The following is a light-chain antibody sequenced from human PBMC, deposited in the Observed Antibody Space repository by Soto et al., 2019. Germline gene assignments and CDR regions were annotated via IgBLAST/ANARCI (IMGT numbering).Light chain of an antibody. J-gene: IGLJ1*01. Sequence: QSVLTQPPSASGTPGQRVTISCSGSSSNIGSNYVYWYQQLPGTAPKLLIYRNNQRPSGVSKRFSGSKSGNTASLTISGLQAEDEADYYCASYTGSAARIFGTGTKLTVL. CDR3: ASYTGSAARI. CDR2: RNN. V-gene: IGLV1-47*01. CDR1: SSNIGSNY.